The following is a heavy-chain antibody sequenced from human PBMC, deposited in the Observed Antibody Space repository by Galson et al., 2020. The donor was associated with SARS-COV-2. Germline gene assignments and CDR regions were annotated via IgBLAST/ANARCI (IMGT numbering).Heavy chain of an antibody. CDR1: GESFSGYY. CDR2: INHSGST. V-gene: IGHV4-34*01. J-gene: IGHJ4*02. D-gene: IGHD3-10*01. CDR3: ARSVYYYGSGKWTPTDY. Sequence: SETLSLTCAVYGESFSGYYWSWIRQPPGKGLEWIGEINHSGSTNYNPSLKSRVTISVDTSKNQFSLKVSSVTAADTAVYFCARSVYYYGSGKWTPTDYWGQGTLVTVSS.